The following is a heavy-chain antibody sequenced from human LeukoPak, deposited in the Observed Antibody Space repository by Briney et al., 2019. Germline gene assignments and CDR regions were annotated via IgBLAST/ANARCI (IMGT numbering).Heavy chain of an antibody. CDR2: IYNSGST. CDR1: GYSISSGYY. CDR3: ARAYSSSWYWNWFDP. Sequence: PSETLSLTCTVSGYSISSGYYWGWIRQAPGKGLEWIGSIYNSGSTYYNPSLKSRVTISVDMSKNQFSLKMSSVTAADTAVHYCARAYSSSWYWNWFDPWGQGTLVTVSS. J-gene: IGHJ5*02. V-gene: IGHV4-38-2*02. D-gene: IGHD6-13*01.